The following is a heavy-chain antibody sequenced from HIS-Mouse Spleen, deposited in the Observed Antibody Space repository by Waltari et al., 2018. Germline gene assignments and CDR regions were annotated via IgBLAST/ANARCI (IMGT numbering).Heavy chain of an antibody. CDR2: SYYSGNT. V-gene: IGHV4-39*07. CDR1: GGSISSSSYY. D-gene: IGHD6-13*01. CDR3: AREIPYSSSWYDWYFDL. J-gene: IGHJ2*01. Sequence: QLQLQESGPGLVKPSETLSLTCTVSGGSISSSSYYWGWIRQPPGKGLEWIGSSYYSGNTYYNPSLNSRVTISVDTSKNQFSLKLSSVTAADTAVYYCAREIPYSSSWYDWYFDLWGRGTLVTVSS.